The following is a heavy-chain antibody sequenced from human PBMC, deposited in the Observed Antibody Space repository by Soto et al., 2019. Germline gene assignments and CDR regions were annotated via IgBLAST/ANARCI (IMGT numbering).Heavy chain of an antibody. CDR1: GGSFTSNA. CDR2: VLPILGTT. Sequence: QVHLVQSGAEVKKPGSSVKVSCKDSGGSFTSNAISWVRQAPGQGLEWMGTVLPILGTTNYAQKFKGRVTMTADESTSTAHMELTSLRSEDTAVYYCARDRALIGFDHWGQGSLVTVSS. V-gene: IGHV1-69*18. CDR3: ARDRALIGFDH. J-gene: IGHJ4*02. D-gene: IGHD3-16*01.